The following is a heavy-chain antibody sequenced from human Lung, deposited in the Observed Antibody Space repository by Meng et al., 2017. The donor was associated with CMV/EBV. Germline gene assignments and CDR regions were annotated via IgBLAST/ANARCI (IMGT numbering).Heavy chain of an antibody. CDR3: ARDEVDCSGGSCYHN. CDR2: INPNSGGT. J-gene: IGHJ1*01. D-gene: IGHD2-15*01. V-gene: IGHV1-2*02. Sequence: ASVXVSXKASGYIFTGYYMHWVRQAPGQGLEWMGWINPNSGGTNYAQKFQGRVTMTRDTSISTAYIELSRLRSDDTAVYYCARDEVDCSGGSCYHNWGQGTXVTVSS. CDR1: GYIFTGYY.